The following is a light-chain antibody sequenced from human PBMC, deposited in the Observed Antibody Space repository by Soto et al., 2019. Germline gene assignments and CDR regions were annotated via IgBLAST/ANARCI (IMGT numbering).Light chain of an antibody. Sequence: EIVLTQSPGTLSLSPGERATLSCRASQSVSSCYLAWYQQKPGQAPRLLIYGASSRATGIPDRFSGSGSGTDFTLTISRLEPEDFAVYYCQQYASSVTFGQGTKVEIK. CDR3: QQYASSVT. CDR2: GAS. V-gene: IGKV3-20*01. J-gene: IGKJ1*01. CDR1: QSVSSCY.